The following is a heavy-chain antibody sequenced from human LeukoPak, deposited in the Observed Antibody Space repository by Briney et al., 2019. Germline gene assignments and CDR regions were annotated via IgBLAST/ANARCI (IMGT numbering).Heavy chain of an antibody. V-gene: IGHV3-23*01. Sequence: GGSLRLSCAASGFTFSSYAMSWVRQAPGKGLEWVSAISGSGGSTYYADSVKGRFTISRDDSKNTLYLQMNSLRAEDTAVYYCAKGVDSSGYISSPFDYWGQGTLVTVSS. J-gene: IGHJ4*02. CDR1: GFTFSSYA. D-gene: IGHD3-22*01. CDR2: ISGSGGST. CDR3: AKGVDSSGYISSPFDY.